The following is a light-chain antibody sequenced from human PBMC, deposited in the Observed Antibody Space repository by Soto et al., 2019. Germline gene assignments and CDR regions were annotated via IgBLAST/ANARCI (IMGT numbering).Light chain of an antibody. Sequence: DIVMTQTPLSLPVTPGEPASISCGSSQSLLDSDDGNTYLDWYLQKPGQSPQLLIYGASNRATGIPDRFSGSGSGTDFTLTISRLEPGDFAVYYCQQYGSSGTFGQGTKVDIK. J-gene: IGKJ1*01. CDR2: GAS. CDR3: QQYGSSGT. CDR1: QSLLDSDDGNTY. V-gene: IGKV2-40*01.